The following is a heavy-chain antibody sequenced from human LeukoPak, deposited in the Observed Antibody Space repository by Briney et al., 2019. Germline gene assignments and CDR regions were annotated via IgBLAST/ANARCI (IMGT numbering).Heavy chain of an antibody. CDR3: ARDLGYDSSGYYPGWDY. V-gene: IGHV4-4*07. J-gene: IGHJ4*02. Sequence: SETLSLTCTVSGVSISSYYWSWIRQPAGKGLEWIGRIYTSGSTNYNPSLKSRVTMSVDTSKNQFSLKLSSVTAADTAVYYCARDLGYDSSGYYPGWDYWGQGTLVTVSS. CDR2: IYTSGST. CDR1: GVSISSYY. D-gene: IGHD3-22*01.